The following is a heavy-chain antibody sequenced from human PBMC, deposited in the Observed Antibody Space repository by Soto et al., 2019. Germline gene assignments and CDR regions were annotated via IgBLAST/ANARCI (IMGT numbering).Heavy chain of an antibody. CDR2: IYPDDSDT. V-gene: IGHV5-51*01. CDR1: GYTFTKYW. J-gene: IGHJ6*02. D-gene: IGHD1-26*01. Sequence: GESLKISCQASGYTFTKYWVGWVRQMPGKGLEWMGIIYPDDSDTKYSPSFQGQVTISADNSISTAYLQWSSLKASDTAMYYCARLLAYSGSYLDYGLDVWGQGTTVTVSS. CDR3: ARLLAYSGSYLDYGLDV.